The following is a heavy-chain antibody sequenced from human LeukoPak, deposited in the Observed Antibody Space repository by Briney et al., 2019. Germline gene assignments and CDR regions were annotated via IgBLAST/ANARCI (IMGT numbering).Heavy chain of an antibody. Sequence: GGSLRLSCAASGFSFSSYWMHWVRQAPGKGLEWVSRVNSDSSSTVNADSVKGRFIISRDNAKKTLELEMHSLRAEDTAVYYCVRGGARRGFYTMDVWGQGTTVIVSS. V-gene: IGHV3-74*03. J-gene: IGHJ6*02. D-gene: IGHD2/OR15-2a*01. CDR3: VRGGARRGFYTMDV. CDR2: VNSDSSST. CDR1: GFSFSSYW.